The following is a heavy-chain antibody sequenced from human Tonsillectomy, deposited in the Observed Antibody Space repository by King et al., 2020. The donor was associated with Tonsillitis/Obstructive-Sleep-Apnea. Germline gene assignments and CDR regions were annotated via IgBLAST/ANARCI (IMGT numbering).Heavy chain of an antibody. Sequence: AQLVQSGAEVKKPGESLKISCKGSGYRFTSYWIAWVRQVPGKGLDWMGIIYPGDSDTEYSPSFQGQVTISADKSIDTAYLQWGSLRASDTAMYYCARLDNTGSSLLFGGHFDLWGRGTLVTVSS. J-gene: IGHJ2*01. CDR2: IYPGDSDT. V-gene: IGHV5-51*01. CDR3: ARLDNTGSSLLFGGHFDL. CDR1: GYRFTSYW. D-gene: IGHD1-26*01.